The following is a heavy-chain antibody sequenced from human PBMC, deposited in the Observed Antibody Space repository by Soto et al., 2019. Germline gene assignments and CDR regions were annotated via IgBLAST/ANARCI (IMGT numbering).Heavy chain of an antibody. D-gene: IGHD1-20*01. V-gene: IGHV3-48*03. J-gene: IGHJ6*02. CDR3: ARDIDNRDYYYGLDV. CDR1: GFVFKNYE. Sequence: PGGSLRLSCVASGFVFKNYEVNWVRQAPGKGLEWISYISNSGNTIYVADSMRGRFTISRDNAKNSLFLQMNSLRADDTAVYYCARDIDNRDYYYGLDVWGQGTTVTAP. CDR2: ISNSGNTI.